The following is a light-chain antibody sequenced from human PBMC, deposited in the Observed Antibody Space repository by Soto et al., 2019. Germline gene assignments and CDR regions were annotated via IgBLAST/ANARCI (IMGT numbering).Light chain of an antibody. J-gene: IGLJ1*01. CDR2: DVS. CDR1: SSDVGGYNY. V-gene: IGLV2-14*01. CDR3: SSYTSSSTLPDV. Sequence: QSALTQPASVSGSPGQSITISCTGTSSDVGGYNYVSWYQQYPGKAPKLMIYDVSNWPSGVSNRFSGSKSGNTASLTISGLQAEDEADYYCSSYTSSSTLPDVFGTGTKLTVL.